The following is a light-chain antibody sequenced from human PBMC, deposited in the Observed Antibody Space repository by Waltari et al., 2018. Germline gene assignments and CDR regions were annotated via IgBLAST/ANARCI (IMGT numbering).Light chain of an antibody. CDR1: QAISSS. CDR2: DAS. V-gene: IGKV1D-13*01. Sequence: AIQLTQSPPSLSASVGDRVTIACRASQAISSSLVWYQQKPGKAPKRLIYDASTLENGVPSRFSGSGSGTDFTLTISRLQPEDFSTYHCQQFYNYPPTFGQGTRLEIK. CDR3: QQFYNYPPT. J-gene: IGKJ5*01.